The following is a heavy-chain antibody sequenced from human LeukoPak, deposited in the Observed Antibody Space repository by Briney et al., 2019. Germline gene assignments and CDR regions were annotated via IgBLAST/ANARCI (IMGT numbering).Heavy chain of an antibody. CDR3: ARVSRIQLWSSGFDY. CDR1: GGSISSGGYY. J-gene: IGHJ4*02. Sequence: SETLSLTCTISGGSISSGGYYWSWIRQHPGKGLEWIGYIYYSGSTYYNPSLKSRVTVSVDTSKNQFSLKPSSVTAADTAVYYCARVSRIQLWSSGFDYWGQGTLVTVSS. CDR2: IYYSGST. V-gene: IGHV4-31*03. D-gene: IGHD5-18*01.